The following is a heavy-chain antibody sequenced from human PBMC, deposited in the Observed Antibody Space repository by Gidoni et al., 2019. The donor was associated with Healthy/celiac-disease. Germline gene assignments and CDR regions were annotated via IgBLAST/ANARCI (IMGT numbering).Heavy chain of an antibody. CDR2: IHHSGST. CDR1: GGSFSGYY. V-gene: IGHV4-34*01. J-gene: IGHJ4*02. D-gene: IGHD1-1*01. CDR3: ARGHDNWNDGFGY. Sequence: QVQLQQWGAGLLQPSETLSLTCAVYGGSFSGYYWSWIRQPPGKGLEWMGEIHHSGSTNCNPALKSRVTVSVDTSKNQFSLKLSSVTAADTAVYYCARGHDNWNDGFGYLGQVTLVTVSS.